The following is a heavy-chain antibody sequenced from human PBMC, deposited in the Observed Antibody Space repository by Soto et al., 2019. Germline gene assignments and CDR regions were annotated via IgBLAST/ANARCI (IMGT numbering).Heavy chain of an antibody. V-gene: IGHV3-23*01. J-gene: IGHJ4*02. CDR1: GFTFSSYA. D-gene: IGHD6-19*01. Sequence: PGGSLRLSCAASGFTFSSYAMSWVRQAPGKGLEWVSAISGSGGSTYYADSVKGRFTISRDNSKNTLYLQMNSLRAEDTAVYYCAKDRYGSSGWRAFFDYWGQGTLVTVSS. CDR2: ISGSGGST. CDR3: AKDRYGSSGWRAFFDY.